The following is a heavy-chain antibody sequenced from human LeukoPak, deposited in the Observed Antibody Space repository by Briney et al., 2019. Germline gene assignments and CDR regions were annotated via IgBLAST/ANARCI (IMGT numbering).Heavy chain of an antibody. CDR3: ARSKDVLLWFGELLFDY. V-gene: IGHV4-38-2*02. CDR1: GYSISSGYY. Sequence: PSETLSLTCTVSGYSISSGYYWGWIRQPPGKGLEWIGIIYHSGRTDYNPSLKSRVTISVDTSKNQFSLKLSSVTAADTAVYYCARSKDVLLWFGELLFDYWGQGTLVTVSS. J-gene: IGHJ4*02. CDR2: IYHSGRT. D-gene: IGHD3-10*01.